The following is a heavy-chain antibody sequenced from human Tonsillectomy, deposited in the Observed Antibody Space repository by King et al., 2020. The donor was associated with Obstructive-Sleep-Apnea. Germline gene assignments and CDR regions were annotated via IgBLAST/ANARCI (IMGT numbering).Heavy chain of an antibody. J-gene: IGHJ1*01. CDR2: IYPGDSDT. Sequence: QLVQSGAEVKKPGESLRISCEVSGYSFPNYWIAWVRQMPGKGLEWVGIIYPGDSDTRYSPSFQGQVTISADKSTNTASLQWSSLRASDTAMYYCARQVEARPHYYLESWGQGTLVTVSS. CDR1: GYSFPNYW. CDR3: ARQVEARPHYYLES. V-gene: IGHV5-51*01. D-gene: IGHD2/OR15-2a*01.